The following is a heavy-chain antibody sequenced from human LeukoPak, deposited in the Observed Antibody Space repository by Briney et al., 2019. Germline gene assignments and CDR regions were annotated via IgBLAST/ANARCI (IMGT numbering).Heavy chain of an antibody. CDR3: ARVGPSGYYDSSGYLYYYGMDV. CDR2: IIPILGIA. CDR1: GGTCSSYA. J-gene: IGHJ6*02. V-gene: IGHV1-69*04. Sequence: ASVKVSCKASGGTCSSYAISWVRQAPGQGLEWMGRIIPILGIANYAQKFQGRVTITADKSTSTAYMELSSLRSEDTAVYYCARVGPSGYYDSSGYLYYYGMDVWGQGTTVTVSS. D-gene: IGHD3-22*01.